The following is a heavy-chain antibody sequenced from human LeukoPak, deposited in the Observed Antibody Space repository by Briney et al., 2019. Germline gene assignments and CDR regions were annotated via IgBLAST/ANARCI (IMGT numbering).Heavy chain of an antibody. J-gene: IGHJ4*02. Sequence: GGSLRLSCAASGFTFSSYWMHWVRQAPGKGLVWVSRINSVGSSTSYADSVKGRFTISRDNAKNTLYLQMNSLRAEDTAVYYCARGNYYDSSGNLDYWGQGTLVTVSS. D-gene: IGHD3-22*01. CDR2: INSVGSST. CDR3: ARGNYYDSSGNLDY. CDR1: GFTFSSYW. V-gene: IGHV3-74*01.